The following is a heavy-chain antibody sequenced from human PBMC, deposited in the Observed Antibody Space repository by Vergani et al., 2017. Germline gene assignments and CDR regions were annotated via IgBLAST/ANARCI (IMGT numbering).Heavy chain of an antibody. CDR3: GRGSDNYN. V-gene: IGHV3-23*01. CDR2: IKNTGDST. CDR1: GFTFSSHA. J-gene: IGHJ4*02. Sequence: EVQWLESGGSLKQPGGSVRLSCAASGFTFSSHAMSWVRQGHGQGLEWVSSIKNTGDSTHYADSVKGRFTISRDNSKNTLYLQMNSLRVEDTAVYYCGRGSDNYNWGQGTLVTVSS. D-gene: IGHD5-24*01.